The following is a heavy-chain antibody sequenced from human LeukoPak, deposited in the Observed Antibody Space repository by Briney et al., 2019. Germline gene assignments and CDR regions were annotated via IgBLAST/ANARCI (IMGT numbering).Heavy chain of an antibody. J-gene: IGHJ4*02. CDR3: AQSSSWSFLFDY. CDR2: INPNSGGT. CDR1: GYTFTGYY. V-gene: IGHV1-2*02. Sequence: ASVKVSCKASGYTFTGYYMHWVRQAPGQGLEWMGWINPNSGGTNYAQKFQGRVTMTRDTSISTAYMELSRLRSDDTAVYYCAQSSSWSFLFDYWGQGTLVTVSS. D-gene: IGHD6-13*01.